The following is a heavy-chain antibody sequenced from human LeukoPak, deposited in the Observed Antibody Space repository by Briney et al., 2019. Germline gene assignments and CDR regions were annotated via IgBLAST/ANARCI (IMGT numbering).Heavy chain of an antibody. CDR1: GFTFTSSA. D-gene: IGHD2-15*01. CDR3: AAAGGYCSGGSCPQDYYYYGMDV. Sequence: RASVKVSCKASGFTFTSSAVQWVRQARGQRLEWIGWIVVGSGNTNYAQKFQERVTITRDMSTSTAYMELSSLRSEDTAVYYCAAAGGYCSGGSCPQDYYYYGMDVWGKGTTVTVSS. J-gene: IGHJ6*04. V-gene: IGHV1-58*01. CDR2: IVVGSGNT.